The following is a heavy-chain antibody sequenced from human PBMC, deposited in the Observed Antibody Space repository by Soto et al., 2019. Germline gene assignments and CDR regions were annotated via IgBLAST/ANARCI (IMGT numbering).Heavy chain of an antibody. V-gene: IGHV4-34*01. CDR3: ARERRQLRPYFDY. D-gene: IGHD3-10*01. Sequence: QVQLQQWGAGLLKPSETLSLTCAVYGGSFSGYYWSWIRQPPGKGLEWIGEINHSGSTNYNPSLKSRVXXSXDXXKSQFSLKLSSVTAADTAVYYCARERRQLRPYFDYWGQGTLVTVSS. CDR1: GGSFSGYY. J-gene: IGHJ4*02. CDR2: INHSGST.